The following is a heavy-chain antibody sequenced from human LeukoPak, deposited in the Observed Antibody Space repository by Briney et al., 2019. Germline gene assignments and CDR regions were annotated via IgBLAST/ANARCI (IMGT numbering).Heavy chain of an antibody. CDR3: VKSSGYCSGGSCSEFDY. CDR2: ISSNVGRT. J-gene: IGHJ4*02. V-gene: IGHV3-64D*06. Sequence: GGSLSLSCSASGFTFSSYAMHWVRQAPGEGLEYVSAISSNVGRTYYADSVKGRFTISRDNSKNTRYLQMSSLRAEDTAMYYCVKSSGYCSGGSCSEFDYWGQGTLVTVSS. D-gene: IGHD2-15*01. CDR1: GFTFSSYA.